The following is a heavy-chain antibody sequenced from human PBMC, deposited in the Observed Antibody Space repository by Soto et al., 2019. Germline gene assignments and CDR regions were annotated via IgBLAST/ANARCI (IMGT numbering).Heavy chain of an antibody. CDR3: TRSAPSWGYFNDSGEGGDV. CDR1: GGSISSGYY. Sequence: PSETLSLTCTVSGGSISSGYYWTWIRQNAGKGLEWIGYIYYSGSTLYNPSLESRVTISVDTSKNQFSLKPSSVTAADTAVYYCTRSAPSWGYFNDSGEGGDVWGQGTTVTVSS. V-gene: IGHV4-31*03. J-gene: IGHJ6*02. CDR2: IYYSGST. D-gene: IGHD3-22*01.